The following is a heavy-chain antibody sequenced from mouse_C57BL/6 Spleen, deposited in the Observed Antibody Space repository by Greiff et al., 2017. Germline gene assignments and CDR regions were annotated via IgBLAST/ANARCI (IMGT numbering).Heavy chain of an antibody. CDR2: IDPETGGT. V-gene: IGHV1-15*01. Sequence: VQLQESGAELVRPGASVTLSCKASGYTFTDYEMHWVKQTPVHGLEWIGAIDPETGGTAYNQKFKGKAILTADKSSSTAYMELRSLTSEDSAVYYCTGRLHDYWGQGTTLTVSS. CDR1: GYTFTDYE. CDR3: TGRLHDY. J-gene: IGHJ2*01.